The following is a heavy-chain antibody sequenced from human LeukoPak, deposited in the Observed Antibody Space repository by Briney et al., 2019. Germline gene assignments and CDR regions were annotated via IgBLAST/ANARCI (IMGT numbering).Heavy chain of an antibody. CDR2: INDSGDSA. CDR3: ARGVSGWPYYLDY. D-gene: IGHD6-19*01. V-gene: IGHV3-23*01. Sequence: GGSLRLSCAASGFTFSNSVMSGVRQAPGKGLEWVSSINDSGDSAYYADSVKGRFTISRDNSKNALYLQMNSLRAEDTAVYYCARGVSGWPYYLDYWGQGALVTVSS. CDR1: GFTFSNSV. J-gene: IGHJ4*02.